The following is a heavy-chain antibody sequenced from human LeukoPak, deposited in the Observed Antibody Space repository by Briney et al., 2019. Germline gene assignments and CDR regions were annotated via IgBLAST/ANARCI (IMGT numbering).Heavy chain of an antibody. J-gene: IGHJ4*02. CDR2: IYTSGGT. CDR3: ARFYGSVGSFDY. D-gene: IGHD4-23*01. Sequence: PSETLSLTCTVSGGSISSGSYYWSWIRQPAGKGLEWIGRIYTSGGTNYNPSLKSRVTISVDTSKNQFSLKLSSVTAADTAVYYCARFYGSVGSFDYWGQGTLVTVSS. V-gene: IGHV4-61*02. CDR1: GGSISSGSYY.